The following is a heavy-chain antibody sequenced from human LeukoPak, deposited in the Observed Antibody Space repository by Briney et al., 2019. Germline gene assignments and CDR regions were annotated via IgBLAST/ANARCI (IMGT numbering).Heavy chain of an antibody. CDR1: GFIFTNYG. V-gene: IGHV3-23*01. J-gene: IGHJ6*02. D-gene: IGHD1-26*01. CDR2: ITNSGGSA. CDR3: ARDRSRGGSYESPYFYYGMDV. Sequence: GGSLRLSCAASGFIFTNYGMTWVRQAPGKGLEWVSAITNSGGSAYYADSVKGRFTISRDNAKNTLYLQMNSLRAEDTAVYYCARDRSRGGSYESPYFYYGMDVWGQGTTVTVSS.